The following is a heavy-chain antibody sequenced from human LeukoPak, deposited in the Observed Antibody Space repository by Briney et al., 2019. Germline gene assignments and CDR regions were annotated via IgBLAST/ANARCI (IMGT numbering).Heavy chain of an antibody. D-gene: IGHD3-3*01. V-gene: IGHV3-11*01. CDR1: GFTFSDYY. CDR3: ARFGRVVIAHFAY. Sequence: PGGSLRLSCAASGFTFSDYYMSWIRQAPGKGLEWVSYISSSGSTIYYADSVEGRFTISRDNAKNSLYLQMNSLRAEDTAVYYCARFGRVVIAHFAYWGQGTLVTVSS. J-gene: IGHJ4*02. CDR2: ISSSGSTI.